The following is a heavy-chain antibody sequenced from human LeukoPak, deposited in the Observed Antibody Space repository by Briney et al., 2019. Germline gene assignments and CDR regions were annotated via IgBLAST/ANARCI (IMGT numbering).Heavy chain of an antibody. CDR2: ISAYNGNT. CDR3: ARSLGGSSADAFDI. V-gene: IGHV1-18*01. CDR1: GYTFTSYG. Sequence: GASVKVSCKASGYTFTSYGISWVRQAPGQGLEWMGWISAYNGNTNYAQKLQGRVTMTTDTSTSTAYMELSSLRSEDTAVYYCARSLGGSSADAFDIWGQGTMVTVSS. J-gene: IGHJ3*02. D-gene: IGHD3-10*01.